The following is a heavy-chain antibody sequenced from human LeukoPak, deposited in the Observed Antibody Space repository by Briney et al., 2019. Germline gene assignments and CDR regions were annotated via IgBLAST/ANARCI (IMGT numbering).Heavy chain of an antibody. Sequence: PGGSLRLSCSASGFIFSSYWMHWVRQAPGKGLVWVSRINSDGSSTSYADSVKGRFTVSRDNAKNTLYLQMNSLRAEDTAVYYCARGGAAMAYYWGQGTLVTVSS. CDR1: GFIFSSYW. CDR2: INSDGSST. CDR3: ARGGAAMAYY. J-gene: IGHJ4*02. D-gene: IGHD5-18*01. V-gene: IGHV3-74*01.